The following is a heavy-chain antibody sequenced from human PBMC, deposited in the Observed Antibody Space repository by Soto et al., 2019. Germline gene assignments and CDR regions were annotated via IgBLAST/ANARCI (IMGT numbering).Heavy chain of an antibody. CDR2: IYWDDDK. Sequence: QITLKESGPALVTPTQTLTLTCTFSGFSLSSSGVGVAWIRQPPGKALEWLALIYWDDDKRYSPSLKNRFTITKDTSKKQVILTMTNMDPVDTATYYCAQYGPNGSLDYWGQGTLVTVSS. V-gene: IGHV2-5*02. CDR1: GFSLSSSGVG. D-gene: IGHD3-10*01. CDR3: AQYGPNGSLDY. J-gene: IGHJ4*02.